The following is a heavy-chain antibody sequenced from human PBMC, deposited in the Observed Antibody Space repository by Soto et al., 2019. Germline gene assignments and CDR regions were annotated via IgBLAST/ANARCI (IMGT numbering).Heavy chain of an antibody. J-gene: IGHJ4*02. V-gene: IGHV1-69*01. D-gene: IGHD6-13*01. CDR3: ARDLERPSGTSTKGGQQLVSGGFDY. CDR2: IIPIFGTA. CDR1: GGTFSSYA. Sequence: QVQLVQSGAEVKKPGSSVKVSCKASGGTFSSYAISWVRQAPGQGLEWMGGIIPIFGTANYAQKFQGRVTINGDESTSTAYMELSSMRSEDKAVYYCARDLERPSGTSTKGGQQLVSGGFDYWGQGTLVTVSS.